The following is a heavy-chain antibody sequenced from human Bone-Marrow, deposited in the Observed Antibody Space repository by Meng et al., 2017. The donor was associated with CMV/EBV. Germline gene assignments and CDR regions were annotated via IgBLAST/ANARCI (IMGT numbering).Heavy chain of an antibody. Sequence: AASGFTFSSYGMHWVRQAPGKGLEWVAVISYDGSNKYYADSVKGRFTISRDNSKNTLYLQMNSLRAEDTAVYYCAKDRRWELLHLDYWGQGTLVTVSS. CDR2: ISYDGSNK. CDR1: GFTFSSYG. V-gene: IGHV3-30*18. D-gene: IGHD1-26*01. CDR3: AKDRRWELLHLDY. J-gene: IGHJ4*02.